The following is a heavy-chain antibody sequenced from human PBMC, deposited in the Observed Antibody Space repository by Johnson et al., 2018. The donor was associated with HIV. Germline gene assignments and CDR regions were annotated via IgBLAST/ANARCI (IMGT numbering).Heavy chain of an antibody. D-gene: IGHD5-24*01. J-gene: IGHJ3*02. CDR3: ARACRDGYTCDAFDI. V-gene: IGHV3-48*04. CDR1: GFTFSSYA. Sequence: VQLVESGGGVVQPGGSQRLSCAASGFTFSSYAMSWVRQAPGKGLEWVSAISGSVSTIYYADSVKGRFTISRDNAKNSLYLQMNSLRAEDKAVYYCARACRDGYTCDAFDIWGQGTMVTVSS. CDR2: ISGSVSTI.